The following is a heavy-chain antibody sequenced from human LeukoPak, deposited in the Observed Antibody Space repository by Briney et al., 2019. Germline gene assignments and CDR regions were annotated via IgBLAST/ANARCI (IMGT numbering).Heavy chain of an antibody. CDR3: ARDRYYYDSSGYKYMDV. D-gene: IGHD3-22*01. J-gene: IGHJ6*03. V-gene: IGHV4-4*07. CDR2: IHSSGST. CDR1: GVSITSYY. Sequence: SETLSLTCTVSGVSITSYYWTWIRQPAGKGLEWIGRIHSSGSTNYNPSLKSRVTMSVDTSKNQFSLKLNSVTAADTAVYYCARDRYYYDSSGYKYMDVWGKGTTVTVSS.